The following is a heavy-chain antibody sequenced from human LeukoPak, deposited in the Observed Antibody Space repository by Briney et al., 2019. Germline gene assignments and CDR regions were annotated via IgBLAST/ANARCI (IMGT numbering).Heavy chain of an antibody. V-gene: IGHV4-34*03. D-gene: IGHD1-26*01. CDR3: VGATVDY. Sequence: KSSETLSLTCAVYGGSFSGYYWSWIRQPPGKGLEWIGEINHSGSTNYNPSLKSRVTISVDTSKNQFSLTLSSVTAADTAVYREVGATVDYWGQGTLVTVSS. CDR2: INHSGST. CDR1: GGSFSGYY. J-gene: IGHJ4*02.